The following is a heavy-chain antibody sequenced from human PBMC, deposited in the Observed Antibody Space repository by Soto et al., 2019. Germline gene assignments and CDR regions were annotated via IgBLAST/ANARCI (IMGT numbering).Heavy chain of an antibody. V-gene: IGHV3-9*01. CDR1: GFTFDDYA. D-gene: IGHD1-26*01. CDR3: AKDKWELAYYFDH. CDR2: ISWNSGRM. J-gene: IGHJ4*02. Sequence: EVQLVESGGGLVQPGRSLRLSCAASGFTFDDYAMHWVRQAPGKGLEWVSGISWNSGRMGYADSVKGRFTISRDNAKNSLYLQMNSLRAEDKALHYCAKDKWELAYYFDHWGQGTLVTVSS.